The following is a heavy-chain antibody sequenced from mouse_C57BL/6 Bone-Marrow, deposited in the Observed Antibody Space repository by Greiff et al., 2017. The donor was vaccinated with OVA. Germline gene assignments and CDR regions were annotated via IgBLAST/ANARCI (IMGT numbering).Heavy chain of an antibody. V-gene: IGHV1-50*01. CDR3: AREYYGSRGDDAMDY. CDR1: GYTFTSYW. J-gene: IGHJ4*01. CDR2: IDPSDSYT. Sequence: QVQLQQPGAELVKPGASVKLSCKASGYTFTSYWMQWVKQRPGQGLEWIGEIDPSDSYTNYNQKFKGKATLTVDTSSSTAYMQLSSLTSEDSAVYYCAREYYGSRGDDAMDYWGQGTSVTVSS. D-gene: IGHD1-1*01.